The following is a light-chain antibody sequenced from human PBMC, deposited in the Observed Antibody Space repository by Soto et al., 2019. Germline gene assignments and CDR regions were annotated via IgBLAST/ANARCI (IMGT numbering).Light chain of an antibody. V-gene: IGKV1-27*01. Sequence: DIQMTQSPSSLSASVGDRVTITCRASRGINNFLAWYQQKQGKVPKLLIYAASTLQSGVPPRFSGSGSGTDFTLTINSLQPEDVGTYYCQKYDIAPLTFGPGTTVDVK. CDR3: QKYDIAPLT. J-gene: IGKJ3*01. CDR1: RGINNF. CDR2: AAS.